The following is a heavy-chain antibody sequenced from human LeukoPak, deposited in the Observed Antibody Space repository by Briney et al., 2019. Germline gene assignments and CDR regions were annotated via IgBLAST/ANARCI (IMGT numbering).Heavy chain of an antibody. D-gene: IGHD6-19*01. CDR3: AKDRGSGWPQFDY. CDR1: GFSLSSYE. J-gene: IGHJ4*02. V-gene: IGHV3-48*03. CDR2: ISSSARTI. Sequence: GGSLRLSCAASGFSLSSYEMTWVRQAPGKGLEWVSSISSSARTIYYADSVKGRFTISRDNAKNSLYLQMNSLRAEDTAVYYCAKDRGSGWPQFDYWGQGTLVTVSS.